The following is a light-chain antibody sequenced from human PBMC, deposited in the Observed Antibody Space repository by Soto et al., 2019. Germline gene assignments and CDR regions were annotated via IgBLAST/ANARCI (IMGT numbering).Light chain of an antibody. CDR2: RTS. CDR1: ESVSSSF. V-gene: IGKV3-20*01. Sequence: EVVLPQSPGTLSLSPGERATLSCRASESVSSSFLTWYQQKPGQAPRLLIYRTSNRVTGIPDRFSGTGSGTDFTLTISRLEPEDFAVYVCQHYGNSLWTFGQGTKVEIK. CDR3: QHYGNSLWT. J-gene: IGKJ1*01.